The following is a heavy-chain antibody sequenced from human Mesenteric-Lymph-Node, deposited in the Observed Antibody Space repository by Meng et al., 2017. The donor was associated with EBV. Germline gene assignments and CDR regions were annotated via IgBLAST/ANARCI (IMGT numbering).Heavy chain of an antibody. CDR3: TSGSGTYSPFAF. CDR2: TIPVLGTT. D-gene: IGHD2-21*01. Sequence: QVQRVQSGAEVNEPGSSVKVSCKASGGIFSSYAISWVRQAPGQGLEWMGGTIPVLGTTTYAQSFQGRVAITAADESTTTVYMEVRSLKPEDTAIYFCTSGSGTYSPFAFWGQGTLVTVSS. CDR1: GGIFSSYA. V-gene: IGHV1-69*01. J-gene: IGHJ4*02.